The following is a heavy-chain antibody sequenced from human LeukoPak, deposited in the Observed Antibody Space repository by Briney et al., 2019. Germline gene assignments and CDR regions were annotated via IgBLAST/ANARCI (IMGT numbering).Heavy chain of an antibody. CDR1: GYTFTGYY. V-gene: IGHV1-2*02. Sequence: ASVKVSCKASGYTFTGYYMHWVRQAPGQGLEWMGWINPNSGGTNYAQKFQGRVTMTRNTSINTAYMELSRLRSDDTAVYYCARLTKHWYFDLWGRGTLVTVSS. J-gene: IGHJ2*01. D-gene: IGHD3-3*01. CDR3: ARLTKHWYFDL. CDR2: INPNSGGT.